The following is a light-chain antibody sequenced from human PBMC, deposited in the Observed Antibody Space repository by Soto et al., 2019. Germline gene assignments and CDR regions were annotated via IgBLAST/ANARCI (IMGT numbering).Light chain of an antibody. V-gene: IGKV3-11*01. Sequence: EIVLTQSPATLYFSPGERATLSCRASQSINSYLAWYQQRPGQAPGLLIFDASNRATGTPARFTGSVSGTDVTDFALTISSLEPEDFAVYYCQQRSNWPYTFGQGTKLDIK. CDR3: QQRSNWPYT. CDR2: DAS. CDR1: QSINSY. J-gene: IGKJ2*01.